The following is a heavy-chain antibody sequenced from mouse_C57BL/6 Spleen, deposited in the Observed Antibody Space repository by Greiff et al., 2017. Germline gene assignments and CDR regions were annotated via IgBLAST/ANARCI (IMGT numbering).Heavy chain of an antibody. CDR1: GYTFTSYW. V-gene: IGHV1-55*01. D-gene: IGHD2-1*01. J-gene: IGHJ3*01. Sequence: VQLQQPGAELVKPGASVKMSCKASGYTFTSYWITWVKQRPGQGLEWIGDIYPGSGSTNYNEKFKSKATMTVDTSSSTAYMQRSSLTSEDSAVYYCARSYYDGNQFAYWGQGTLVTVSA. CDR3: ARSYYDGNQFAY. CDR2: IYPGSGST.